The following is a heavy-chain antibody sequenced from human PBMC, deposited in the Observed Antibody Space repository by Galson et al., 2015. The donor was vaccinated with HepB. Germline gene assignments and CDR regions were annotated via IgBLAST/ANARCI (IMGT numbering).Heavy chain of an antibody. V-gene: IGHV3-11*01. D-gene: IGHD2-2*01. CDR3: ARDQSRVIDCCSTSCRYYYYYYMDV. CDR1: GFTFSDYY. CDR2: ISSSGSTI. Sequence: SLRLSCAASGFTFSDYYMSWIRQAPGKGLEWVSYISSSGSTIYYADSVKGRFTISRDNAKNSLYLQMNSLRAEDTAVYYCARDQSRVIDCCSTSCRYYYYYYMDVWGKGTTVTVSS. J-gene: IGHJ6*03.